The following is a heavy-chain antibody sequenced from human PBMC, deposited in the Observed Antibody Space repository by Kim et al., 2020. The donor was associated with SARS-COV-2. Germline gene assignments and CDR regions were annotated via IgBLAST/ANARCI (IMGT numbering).Heavy chain of an antibody. D-gene: IGHD6-19*01. CDR3: ARGEWLVLGWFDP. Sequence: SETLSLTCTVSGGSISSSSYYWGWIRQPPGKGLEWIGSIYYSGSTYYNPSLKSRVTISVDTSKNQFSLKLSSVTAADTAVYYCARGEWLVLGWFDPWGQGTVVTFSS. V-gene: IGHV4-39*07. CDR2: IYYSGST. CDR1: GGSISSSSYY. J-gene: IGHJ5*02.